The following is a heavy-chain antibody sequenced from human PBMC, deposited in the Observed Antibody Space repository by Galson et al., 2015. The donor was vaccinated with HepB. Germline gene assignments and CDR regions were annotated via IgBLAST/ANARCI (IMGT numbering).Heavy chain of an antibody. V-gene: IGHV1-3*01. CDR2: INAGNGNT. J-gene: IGHJ3*02. CDR3: AADGYYYDSSGYRRGAFDI. CDR1: GYTFTSYA. D-gene: IGHD3-22*01. Sequence: SVKVSCKASGYTFTSYAMHWVRQAPGQRLEWMGWINAGNGNTKYSQKFQGRVTITRDMSTSTAYMELSSLRSEDTAVYYCAADGYYYDSSGYRRGAFDIWGQGTMVTVSS.